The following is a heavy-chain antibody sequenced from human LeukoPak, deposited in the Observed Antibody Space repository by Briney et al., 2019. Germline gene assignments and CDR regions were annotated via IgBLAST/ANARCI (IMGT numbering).Heavy chain of an antibody. Sequence: SVKVSCKASGYTFTSYGISWVRQAPGQGLEWMGWISAYNGNTNYAQKLQGRVTMTTDTSTSTAYMELRSLRSDDTAVYYCARDLMSASKYQLLRGGYSHGEYWGQGTLVTVSS. CDR3: ARDLMSASKYQLLRGGYSHGEY. D-gene: IGHD2-2*01. V-gene: IGHV1-18*01. CDR1: GYTFTSYG. CDR2: ISAYNGNT. J-gene: IGHJ4*02.